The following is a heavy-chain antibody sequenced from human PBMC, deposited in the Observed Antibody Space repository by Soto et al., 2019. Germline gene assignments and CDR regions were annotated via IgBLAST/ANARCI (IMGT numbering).Heavy chain of an antibody. V-gene: IGHV3-30*18. CDR1: GFTFNNYG. J-gene: IGHJ3*01. CDR2: ISNDANDK. D-gene: IGHD6-13*01. Sequence: QVQLVESGGGVVQPGRSLRLSCAASGFTFNNYGMHWVRQAPGKGLEWVAAISNDANDKYYADSVKGRLTISRDNSKNTLYLQVNSMTTEHTAVYYCAKDQGIAASHGIDWGQGTMVTVSS. CDR3: AKDQGIAASHGID.